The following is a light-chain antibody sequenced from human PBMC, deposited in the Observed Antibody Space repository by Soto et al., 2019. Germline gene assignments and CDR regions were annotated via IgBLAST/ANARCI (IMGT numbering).Light chain of an antibody. CDR3: CSHAGGWV. CDR2: DVD. CDR1: SSDVGSNNY. J-gene: IGLJ3*02. V-gene: IGLV2-11*01. Sequence: QPVLTQPRSVSGSPGQSVTMSCTGTSSDVGSNNYVYWYQQHPGKAPKLLIYDVDKRPSGVPDRFSGSKSGNTASLSISGLQADDEADYYCCSHAGGWVFGGGTKVTVL.